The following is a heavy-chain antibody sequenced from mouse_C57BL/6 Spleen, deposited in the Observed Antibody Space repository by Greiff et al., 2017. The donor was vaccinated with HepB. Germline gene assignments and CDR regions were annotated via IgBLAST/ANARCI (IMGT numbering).Heavy chain of an antibody. J-gene: IGHJ4*01. CDR2: IRNKANNHAT. CDR3: TRIYYYGSSYLYYAMDY. CDR1: GFTFSDAW. Sequence: DVKLQESGGGLVQPGGSMKLSCAASGFTFSDAWMDWVRQSPEKGLEWVAEIRNKANNHATYYAESVKGRFTISRDDSKSSVYLQMNSLRAEDTGIYYCTRIYYYGSSYLYYAMDYWGQGTSVTVSS. V-gene: IGHV6-6*01. D-gene: IGHD1-1*01.